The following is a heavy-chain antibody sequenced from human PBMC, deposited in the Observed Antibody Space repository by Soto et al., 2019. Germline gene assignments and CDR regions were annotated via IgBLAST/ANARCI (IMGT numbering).Heavy chain of an antibody. D-gene: IGHD6-13*01. Sequence: GASVKVSCKASGYTFTRSGISWVRQAPGQGLEWMGWISAYNGNTNYAQKLQGRVTMTTDTSTTTAYMELRSLRSDDTAVYYCARTDSRPQDFDYWGQGTLVTVSS. J-gene: IGHJ4*02. CDR2: ISAYNGNT. CDR1: GYTFTRSG. CDR3: ARTDSRPQDFDY. V-gene: IGHV1-18*01.